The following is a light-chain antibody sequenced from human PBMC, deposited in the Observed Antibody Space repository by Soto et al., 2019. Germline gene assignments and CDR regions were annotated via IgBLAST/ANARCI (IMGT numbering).Light chain of an antibody. J-gene: IGKJ2*01. CDR3: QQYGTSPYT. CDR1: QSVSRTY. V-gene: IGKV3-20*01. CDR2: DVS. Sequence: EIVLTQSPGTLSLSPGERATLSCRASQSVSRTYLAWYQQKPGQAPSLLIYDVSNRATGIPDRFSGSGSGTDFTLTISRLEPEDFAVYYCQQYGTSPYTFGQGTKLEIK.